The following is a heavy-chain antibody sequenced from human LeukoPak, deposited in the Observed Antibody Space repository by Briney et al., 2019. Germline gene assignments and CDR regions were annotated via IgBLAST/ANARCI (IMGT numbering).Heavy chain of an antibody. D-gene: IGHD3-3*01. CDR3: ARVALPYYDFWSGYYEYFQH. Sequence: GGSLRLSCAASGFTFDDYGMSWVRQAPGKGLEWVSGINWNGGSTGYADSVKGRFTISRDNAKNSLYLQMNSLRAEDTALYYCARVALPYYDFWSGYYEYFQHWGQGTLVTVSS. CDR1: GFTFDDYG. V-gene: IGHV3-20*04. J-gene: IGHJ1*01. CDR2: INWNGGST.